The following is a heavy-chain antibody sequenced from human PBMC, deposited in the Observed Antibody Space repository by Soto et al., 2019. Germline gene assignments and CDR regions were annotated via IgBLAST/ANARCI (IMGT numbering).Heavy chain of an antibody. J-gene: IGHJ4*02. CDR1: GGTFSSYA. D-gene: IGHD3-10*01. CDR2: IIPIFGTA. Sequence: SVKVSCKASGGTFSSYAISWVRQAPGQGLEWMGGIIPIFGTANYAQKSQGRVTITADESTSTAYMELSSLRSEDTAVYYCARGLLNYGSGSYYDLDYWGQGTLVTVSS. V-gene: IGHV1-69*13. CDR3: ARGLLNYGSGSYYDLDY.